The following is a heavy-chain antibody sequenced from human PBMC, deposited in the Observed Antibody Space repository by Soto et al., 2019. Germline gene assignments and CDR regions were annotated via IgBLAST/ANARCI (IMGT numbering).Heavy chain of an antibody. CDR3: ARRGRRPYYSSGRAV. CDR1: GYTFTTSG. Sequence: QVQLVQSGPEVKKPGASVKVSCEASGYTFTTSGISWVRQAPGQGLEWMGWISTYNGDTNSAQKFQGRVTMTADTPTGNVYRELMSLKSADTAGYYWARRGRRPYYSSGRAVWGQGTTATVSS. CDR2: ISTYNGDT. J-gene: IGHJ6*02. D-gene: IGHD3-10*01. V-gene: IGHV1-18*01.